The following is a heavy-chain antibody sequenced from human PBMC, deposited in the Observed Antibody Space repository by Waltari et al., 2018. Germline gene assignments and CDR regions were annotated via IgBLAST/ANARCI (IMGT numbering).Heavy chain of an antibody. Sequence: QLQLQESGSGLVKPSQTLSLTCAVSGGSISSGGYSWSWIRQPPGKGLEWIGYIYHSGSTYYNPSRKSRVTISVDRSKNQFSLKLSSVTAADTAVYYCARGDYYYDSSGYYYLWFDPWGQGTLVTVSS. J-gene: IGHJ5*02. CDR3: ARGDYYYDSSGYYYLWFDP. CDR1: GGSISSGGYS. V-gene: IGHV4-30-2*01. CDR2: IYHSGST. D-gene: IGHD3-22*01.